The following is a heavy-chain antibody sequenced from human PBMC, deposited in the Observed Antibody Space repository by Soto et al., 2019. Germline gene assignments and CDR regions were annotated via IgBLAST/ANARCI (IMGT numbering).Heavy chain of an antibody. CDR2: IIPFFKAA. CDR3: ARDVPPNYYHGTFSYYGLDV. CDR1: GGTFSRHA. Sequence: AVKVCCKASGGTFSRHAISWVLQAPGQGLEWMGGIIPFFKAANYAQKFQGRVTITADDSTSTAYMDLYSLRSEDTAVYYCARDVPPNYYHGTFSYYGLDVWGQ. D-gene: IGHD3-10*01. J-gene: IGHJ6*02. V-gene: IGHV1-69*13.